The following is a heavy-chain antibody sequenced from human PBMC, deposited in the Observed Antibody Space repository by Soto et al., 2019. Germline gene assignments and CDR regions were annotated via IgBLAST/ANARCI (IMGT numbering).Heavy chain of an antibody. Sequence: QIHLVQSGADVKKPGASVKVSCKASGYTFSSYTITWVRQAPGQGLEWMGWISAYNANTNYAQKLQGIVTLTTDTSTSTASMELGSLIADDTAVYCCARHITAPEQIVVLPAAFDYWVQGTLVTVSS. J-gene: IGHJ4*02. CDR2: ISAYNANT. CDR1: GYTFSSYT. V-gene: IGHV1-18*04. CDR3: ARHITAPEQIVVLPAAFDY. D-gene: IGHD2-2*01.